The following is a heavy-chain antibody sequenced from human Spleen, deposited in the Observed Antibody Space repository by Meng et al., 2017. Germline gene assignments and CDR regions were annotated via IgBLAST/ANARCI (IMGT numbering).Heavy chain of an antibody. CDR3: ARDRDGYHAPSNWDY. V-gene: IGHV4-34*01. Sequence: SETLSLTCVVSGGSFSDYYWSWIRQPPGKGLEWIGEINHSGSTNYNPSLESRATISVDTSQNNLSLKLSSVTAADTAVYYCARDRDGYHAPSNWDYWGQGTLVTVSS. D-gene: IGHD5-24*01. J-gene: IGHJ4*02. CDR2: INHSGST. CDR1: GGSFSDYY.